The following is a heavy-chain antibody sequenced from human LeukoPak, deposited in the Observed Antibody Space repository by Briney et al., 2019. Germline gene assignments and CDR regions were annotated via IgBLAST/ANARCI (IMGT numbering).Heavy chain of an antibody. Sequence: PGGSLRLSCAASGFTFSSYGMHWVRQAPGKGLEWVAVISYDGSNKYYADSVKGRFTISRDNSKNTLYLQMNSLRAEDTAVYYCARDVWASTYYYDSSGPVDYWGQGTLVTVSS. CDR2: ISYDGSNK. D-gene: IGHD3-22*01. V-gene: IGHV3-30*03. CDR3: ARDVWASTYYYDSSGPVDY. CDR1: GFTFSSYG. J-gene: IGHJ4*02.